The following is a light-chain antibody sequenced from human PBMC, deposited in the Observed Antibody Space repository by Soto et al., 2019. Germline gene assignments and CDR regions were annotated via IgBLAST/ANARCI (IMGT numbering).Light chain of an antibody. CDR2: DAS. J-gene: IGKJ4*01. Sequence: DIQMTPSPSSLSASIGDRVTITCQASQDINNDLNWYQEKTGQAPKLLIFDASNLETGVPSRFSGSGSGTDFSFTISSRQPEDIATYYCQQYDDLPLTFGGGTQGEI. V-gene: IGKV1-33*01. CDR3: QQYDDLPLT. CDR1: QDINND.